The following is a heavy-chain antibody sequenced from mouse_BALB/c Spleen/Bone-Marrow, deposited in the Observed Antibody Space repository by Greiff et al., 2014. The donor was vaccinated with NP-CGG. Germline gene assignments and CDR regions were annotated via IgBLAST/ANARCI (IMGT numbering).Heavy chain of an antibody. CDR1: GYTFTTYT. J-gene: IGHJ2*01. CDR3: ARPYYYGYDY. V-gene: IGHV1-4*01. CDR2: ISPSSDYT. Sequence: QVQLQQSGAELARPGASVKMSCKASGYTFTTYTIHWVKQRPGQGLEWIGYISPSSDYTHYNQKFKDKATLTADKSSSTAYMQLSSLTSEDSAVYYCARPYYYGYDYWGQGTTLTVSS. D-gene: IGHD1-1*02.